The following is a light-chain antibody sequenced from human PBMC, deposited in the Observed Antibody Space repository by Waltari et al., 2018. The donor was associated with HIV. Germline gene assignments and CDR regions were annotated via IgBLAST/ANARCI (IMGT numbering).Light chain of an antibody. CDR2: HAA. Sequence: DIQMTQSPATLSASVGDRGTISCRASQNINRWLAWYQQRPGKPPKLLIYHAASLESGVPSRFIGSGSGTLFTLTINRLHPADFATYYCQQYHAYPVTFGGGTKVESK. CDR1: QNINRW. V-gene: IGKV1-5*01. J-gene: IGKJ4*01. CDR3: QQYHAYPVT.